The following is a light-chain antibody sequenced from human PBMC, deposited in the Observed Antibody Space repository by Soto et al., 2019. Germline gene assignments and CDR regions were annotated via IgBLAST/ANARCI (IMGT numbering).Light chain of an antibody. Sequence: EVVMTQSPATLSVSPGERGTLSCRAGQSVGSLVAWYQQKIGQAPRLLIYRASTRATGIAARFTGSGSGTEFTLTISSLQTEDFAVYYCQQYNNWPITFGPGTRLEIK. V-gene: IGKV3-15*01. CDR2: RAS. CDR3: QQYNNWPIT. CDR1: QSVGSL. J-gene: IGKJ5*01.